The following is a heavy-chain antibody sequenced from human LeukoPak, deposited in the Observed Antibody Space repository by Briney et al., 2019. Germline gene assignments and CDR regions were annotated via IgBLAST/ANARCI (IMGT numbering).Heavy chain of an antibody. V-gene: IGHV3-21*01. CDR2: ISSSSSYI. CDR3: ARDPGIAARGAFDI. CDR1: GFTFSSYS. Sequence: GGSLRLSCAASGFTFSSYSMDWVRQAPGKGPEWVSSISSSSSYIYYADSVKGRFTISRDNAKNSLYLQMNSLRAEDTAVYYCARDPGIAARGAFDIWGQGTMVTVSS. D-gene: IGHD6-6*01. J-gene: IGHJ3*02.